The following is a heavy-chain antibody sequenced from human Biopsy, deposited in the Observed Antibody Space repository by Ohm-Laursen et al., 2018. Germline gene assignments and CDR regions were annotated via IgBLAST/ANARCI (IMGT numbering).Heavy chain of an antibody. CDR3: AADINVWNVNY. J-gene: IGHJ4*02. Sequence: ASVKVSCKVSGYTLNELSMHWVRQVPGKGLEWMGGFAPENGKTVYAQNFQARVSLTEDTSTDTAYMELRSLRSEDTAVYYCAADINVWNVNYWGQGTQVTASS. CDR1: GYTLNELS. D-gene: IGHD1-1*01. CDR2: FAPENGKT. V-gene: IGHV1-24*01.